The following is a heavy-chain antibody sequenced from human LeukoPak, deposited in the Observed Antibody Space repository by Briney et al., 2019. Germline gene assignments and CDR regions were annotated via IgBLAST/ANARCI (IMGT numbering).Heavy chain of an antibody. V-gene: IGHV4-30-4*01. CDR2: IYYSGST. CDR3: ATPSIAGRPWYYGMDV. Sequence: SQPLSLTCTVSGGSISIGDYYWSWIRQPPGKGLVWIGYIYYSGSTYYNPSLKSRVTISVDTSKNQFSLKLSSVTAADTAVYYCATPSIAGRPWYYGMDVWGQGTTVTVSS. J-gene: IGHJ6*02. CDR1: GGSISIGDYY. D-gene: IGHD6-6*01.